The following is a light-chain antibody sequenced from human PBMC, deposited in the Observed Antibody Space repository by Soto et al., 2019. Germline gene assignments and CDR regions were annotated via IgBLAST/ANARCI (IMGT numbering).Light chain of an antibody. V-gene: IGKV3-15*01. CDR3: QQYNNWPPQS. CDR2: RAS. CDR1: QSLGGN. Sequence: EIVLTQAPATLAPAPWYTATLSCRASQSLGGNLAWYQQKPGQGPRLLIFRASSRATGVPARFSASGSGTEFTLTISGLQSEDFAVYYCQQYNNWPPQSFGQGTKVDIK. J-gene: IGKJ1*01.